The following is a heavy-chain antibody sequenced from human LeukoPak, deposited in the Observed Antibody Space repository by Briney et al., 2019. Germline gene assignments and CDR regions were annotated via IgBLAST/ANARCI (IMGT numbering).Heavy chain of an antibody. V-gene: IGHV3-66*01. D-gene: IGHD6-13*01. CDR1: GFTVSSNY. CDR2: IYSGGST. Sequence: GGSLRLSCAASGFTVSSNYMSWVRQAPGTGLEWVSVIYSGGSTYYADSVKGRFTISRDNSKNTLYLQMNSLRAEDTAVYYCARDKKQQLPPPGYYYGMDVWGQGTTVTVSS. J-gene: IGHJ6*02. CDR3: ARDKKQQLPPPGYYYGMDV.